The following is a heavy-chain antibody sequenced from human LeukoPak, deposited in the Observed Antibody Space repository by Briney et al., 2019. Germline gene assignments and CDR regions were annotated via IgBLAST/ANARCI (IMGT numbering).Heavy chain of an antibody. Sequence: PGGSLRLSCAASGFTFSSYSMNWVRQAPGKGLEWVSSISSSSSYIYYADSVKGRFTISRDNAKNSLYLQMNSLRAEETAVYYCAGGYCSGGSCDFIYWGQRTLVTVSS. CDR2: ISSSSSYI. CDR3: AGGYCSGGSCDFIY. V-gene: IGHV3-21*01. D-gene: IGHD2-15*01. J-gene: IGHJ4*02. CDR1: GFTFSSYS.